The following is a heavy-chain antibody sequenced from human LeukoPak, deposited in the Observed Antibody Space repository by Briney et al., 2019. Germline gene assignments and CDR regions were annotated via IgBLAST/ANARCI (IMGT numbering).Heavy chain of an antibody. Sequence: PGGSLRLSCAASGFTFSSYSMNWVRQAPGKGLEWVSSISSSSSYIYYADSVKGRLTISRDNSKNTLYLQMNSLRAEDTAVYYCAKDVVTAIHGYWGQGTLVTVSS. CDR1: GFTFSSYS. CDR3: AKDVVTAIHGY. J-gene: IGHJ4*02. CDR2: ISSSSSYI. D-gene: IGHD2-21*02. V-gene: IGHV3-21*04.